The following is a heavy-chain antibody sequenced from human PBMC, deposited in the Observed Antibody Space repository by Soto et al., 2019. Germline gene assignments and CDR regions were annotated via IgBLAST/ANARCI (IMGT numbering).Heavy chain of an antibody. D-gene: IGHD3-22*01. J-gene: IGHJ2*01. CDR3: ATRVPRITMIVVWNWYFDL. V-gene: IGHV3-23*01. CDR2: ISGSGGST. Sequence: EVQLLESGGGLVQPGGSLRLSCAASGFTFSSYAMSWVRQAPGKGLEWVSAISGSGGSTYYADSVKGRFPISRDNSKNTLYLQMNSLRAEDTAVYYCATRVPRITMIVVWNWYFDLWGRGTLVTVSS. CDR1: GFTFSSYA.